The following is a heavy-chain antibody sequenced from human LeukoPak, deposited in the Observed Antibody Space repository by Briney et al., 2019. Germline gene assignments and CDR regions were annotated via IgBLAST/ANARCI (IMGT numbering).Heavy chain of an antibody. D-gene: IGHD5-18*01. CDR2: IIPIFGTA. CDR3: ARGARGYSYDDAFDI. Sequence: VASVKVSCKASGGTISSYAISWVRQAPGQGLEWMGGIIPIFGTANYAQKFQGRVTITADESTSTAYMELSSLRSEDTAVYYCARGARGYSYDDAFDIWGQGTMVTVSS. V-gene: IGHV1-69*13. J-gene: IGHJ3*02. CDR1: GGTISSYA.